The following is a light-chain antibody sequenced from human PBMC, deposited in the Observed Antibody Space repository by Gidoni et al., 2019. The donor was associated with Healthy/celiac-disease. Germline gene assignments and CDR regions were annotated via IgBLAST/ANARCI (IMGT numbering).Light chain of an antibody. CDR1: QSISSY. CDR2: AAS. V-gene: IGKV1-39*01. J-gene: IGKJ1*01. Sequence: DIQMTQSPSSLSASVGDRATITCRASQSISSYLNWYQQKPGKAPKLLIYAASSLQSGVPSRLSGSGSGTDFTLTISSLQPEDFATYYCQQSYSTPWTFGQGTKVEIK. CDR3: QQSYSTPWT.